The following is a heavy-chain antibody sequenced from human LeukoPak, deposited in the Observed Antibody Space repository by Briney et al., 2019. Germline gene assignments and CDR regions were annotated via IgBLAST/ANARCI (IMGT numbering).Heavy chain of an antibody. V-gene: IGHV3-30*02. CDR1: GFTFSSYG. CDR2: IRYDGSNK. CDR3: ARVATTNTHDDRAFDI. D-gene: IGHD5-12*01. J-gene: IGHJ3*02. Sequence: GGSLRLSCAASGFTFSSYGMHWVRQAPGKGLEWVAFIRYDGSNKYYADSVKGRFTISRDNAKNSLYLQMNSLRAEDTAVYYCARVATTNTHDDRAFDIWGQGTMVTVSS.